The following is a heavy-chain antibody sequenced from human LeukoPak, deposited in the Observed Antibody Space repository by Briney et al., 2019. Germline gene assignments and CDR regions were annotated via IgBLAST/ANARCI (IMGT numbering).Heavy chain of an antibody. D-gene: IGHD6-19*01. J-gene: IGHJ5*02. V-gene: IGHV1-2*06. CDR2: INPNSGGT. CDR3: ARDGVTAVAWFDP. Sequence: ASVNVSCKASGYTFTVYYMHRVRQAPGQGLEWMGRINPNSGGTNYAQKFQGRVTMTRDTSISTAYMELRSLRSDDTAVYYCARDGVTAVAWFDPWGQGTLVTVSS. CDR1: GYTFTVYY.